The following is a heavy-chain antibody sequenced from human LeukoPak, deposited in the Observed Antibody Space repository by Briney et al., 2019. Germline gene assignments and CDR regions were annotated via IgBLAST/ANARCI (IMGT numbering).Heavy chain of an antibody. Sequence: PSETLSLTCTVSGGSISSSSYYWGWIRQPPGKGLEWIGSIYYSGSTYYNPSLKSRVTISVDTSKNQFSLKLSSVTAADTAVYYCARPRGHDFDAFDIWGQGTMVTVSS. J-gene: IGHJ3*02. V-gene: IGHV4-39*01. D-gene: IGHD3-10*01. CDR2: IYYSGST. CDR1: GGSISSSSYY. CDR3: ARPRGHDFDAFDI.